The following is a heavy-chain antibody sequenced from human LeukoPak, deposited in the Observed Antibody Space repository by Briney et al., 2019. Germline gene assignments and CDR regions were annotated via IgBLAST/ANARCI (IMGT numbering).Heavy chain of an antibody. CDR2: IWSDGSNK. D-gene: IGHD5-12*01. Sequence: GGSLRLSCIASGFTFSSYGMHWVRQAPGEGREWVAVIWSDGSNKKYADSVKGRFTISRDNSKNTLYLQMNSLRAEDTAVYYCARDALGYGGQNYGMDVWGKGTTVTVSS. CDR1: GFTFSSYG. CDR3: ARDALGYGGQNYGMDV. V-gene: IGHV3-33*01. J-gene: IGHJ6*04.